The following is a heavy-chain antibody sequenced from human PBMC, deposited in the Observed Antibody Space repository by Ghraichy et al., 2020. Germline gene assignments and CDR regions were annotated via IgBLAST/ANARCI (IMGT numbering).Heavy chain of an antibody. CDR1: GGSITISTYY. CDR2: IFYTGST. Sequence: SXTLSLTCSVSGGSITISTYYWGWIRRPPGKGLEWIGSIFYTGSTSYNPSLKSRVTISVDTSKNQFSLKVNSVTAADTAVYYCARGYCSGGSCPTHWFDPWGQGTLVTVSS. CDR3: ARGYCSGGSCPTHWFDP. V-gene: IGHV4-39*01. J-gene: IGHJ5*02. D-gene: IGHD2-15*01.